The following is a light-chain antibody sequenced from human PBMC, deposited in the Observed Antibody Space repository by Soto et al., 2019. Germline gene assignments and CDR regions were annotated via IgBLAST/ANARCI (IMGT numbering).Light chain of an antibody. CDR1: SSNIGAGYD. Sequence: QSVLTQPPSVSGAPGQWVTISCTGSSSNIGAGYDVHWYQQLPGTAPKLLIYGNSNRPSGVPDRFSGSKSGTSASLAITGLQAEDEADYYCQSYDSSLRAVVFGGGTKLTVL. CDR3: QSYDSSLRAVV. V-gene: IGLV1-40*01. CDR2: GNS. J-gene: IGLJ2*01.